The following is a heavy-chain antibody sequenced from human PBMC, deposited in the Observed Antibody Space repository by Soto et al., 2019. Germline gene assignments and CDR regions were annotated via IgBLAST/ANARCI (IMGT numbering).Heavy chain of an antibody. V-gene: IGHV3-30*18. CDR3: AKGSDYAAATDYFDD. D-gene: IGHD4-17*01. CDR2: ISYDGTNK. J-gene: IGHJ4*02. Sequence: QVQLVESGGGVVQPGTSLRLSCAASGFTLSSYGMHWVRQAPGKGLEWVAVISYDGTNKYYADSVKDRFTISRDNSKKTLYLQMNGLRGEDTALYYCAKGSDYAAATDYFDDWGQGTLVTVSS. CDR1: GFTLSSYG.